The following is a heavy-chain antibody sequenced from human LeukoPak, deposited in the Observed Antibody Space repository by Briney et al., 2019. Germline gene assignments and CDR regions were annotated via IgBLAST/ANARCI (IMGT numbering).Heavy chain of an antibody. Sequence: SETLSLTCTVSGGSTSSYYWSWIRQPAGKGLEWIGRIYTSVSTMYNPSLKSRVTLSLDTSNNKISLNLSSVTAADTAVYYCARDRRAATFEERFDHWGQGTLVTVSS. CDR1: GGSTSSYY. V-gene: IGHV4-4*07. J-gene: IGHJ4*02. D-gene: IGHD2-15*01. CDR2: IYTSVST. CDR3: ARDRRAATFEERFDH.